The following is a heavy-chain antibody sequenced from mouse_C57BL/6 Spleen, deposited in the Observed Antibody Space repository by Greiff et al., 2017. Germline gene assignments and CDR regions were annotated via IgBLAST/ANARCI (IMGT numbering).Heavy chain of an antibody. Sequence: VQLQQPGAELVMPGASVKLSCKASGYTFTSYWMHWVKQRPGQGLEWIGEIDPSDSYTNYNQKFKGKSTLTVDKSSSTAYMQLSSLTSEDSAVYYCARWGRGRYFDVWGTGTTVTVSS. J-gene: IGHJ1*03. CDR3: ARWGRGRYFDV. V-gene: IGHV1-69*01. D-gene: IGHD3-3*01. CDR2: IDPSDSYT. CDR1: GYTFTSYW.